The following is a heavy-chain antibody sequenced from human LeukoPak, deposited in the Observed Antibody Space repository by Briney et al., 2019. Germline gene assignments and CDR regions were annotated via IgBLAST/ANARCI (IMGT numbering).Heavy chain of an antibody. CDR2: IYYSGST. J-gene: IGHJ4*02. CDR3: ARGRMGYSSSSWDY. Sequence: SETLSLTCTVSGGSISSSSYYWGWIRQPPGKGLEWIGSIYYSGSTYYNPSLKSRVTISVDTSKNQFSLKLSSVTAADTAVYYCARGRMGYSSSSWDYWGQGTLVTVSS. CDR1: GGSISSSSYY. V-gene: IGHV4-39*07. D-gene: IGHD6-6*01.